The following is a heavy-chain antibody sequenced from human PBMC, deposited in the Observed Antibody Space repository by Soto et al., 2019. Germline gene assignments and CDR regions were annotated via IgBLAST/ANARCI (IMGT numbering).Heavy chain of an antibody. CDR3: ARGGNWFDP. Sequence: QITLKESGPTLVKPTQTLTLTCTFSGFSLSTSGVGVGWIRQPPGKALEWLALMYWDDDKRYSPSLKSTLTITMDTSKNQVVLTMTNMDPVDTATYYCARGGNWFDPWGQGTLVTVSS. CDR1: GFSLSTSGVG. J-gene: IGHJ5*02. V-gene: IGHV2-5*02. CDR2: MYWDDDK. D-gene: IGHD3-16*01.